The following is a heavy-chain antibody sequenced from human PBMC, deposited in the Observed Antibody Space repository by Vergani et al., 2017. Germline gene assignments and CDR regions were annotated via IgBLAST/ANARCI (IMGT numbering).Heavy chain of an antibody. J-gene: IGHJ2*01. CDR3: AREPKRYCSGGSCSKKVWYFDL. Sequence: VQLLESGGGLVQPGGSLRLSCAASGFTFSSYAMSWIRQPPGKGLEWIGEINHSGSTTYNPSLKSRVTISVDTSKNPFSLKLSSVTAADTAVYYCAREPKRYCSGGSCSKKVWYFDLWGRGTLVTVSS. CDR1: GFTFSSYA. V-gene: IGHV4-34*01. D-gene: IGHD2-15*01. CDR2: INHSGST.